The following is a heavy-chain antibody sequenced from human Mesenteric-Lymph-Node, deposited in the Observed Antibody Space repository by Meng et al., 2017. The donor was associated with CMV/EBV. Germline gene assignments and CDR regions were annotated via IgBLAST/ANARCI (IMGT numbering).Heavy chain of an antibody. CDR2: ISAYNGNT. CDR1: GYTFTSYG. CDR3: ARVPYYDSSGYYQIHWFDP. J-gene: IGHJ5*02. Sequence: ASVKVSCKASGYTFTSYGISWVRQAPGQGLEWMGWISAYNGNTNYAQKLQGRVTMTTDTSTSTAYMELRSLRSDDTAVYYCARVPYYDSSGYYQIHWFDPWGQGTLVTVSS. V-gene: IGHV1-18*01. D-gene: IGHD3-22*01.